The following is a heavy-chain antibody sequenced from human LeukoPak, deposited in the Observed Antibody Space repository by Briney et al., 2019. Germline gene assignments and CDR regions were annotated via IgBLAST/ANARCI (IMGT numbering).Heavy chain of an antibody. Sequence: PSETLSLTCSVSGGSISSHYWTWMRQSAGKGLEWIGRMYVSGTIYSAGSTNYNPSFKSRVTMSEDMSKNQLSLKLTSVTAADTATYYCARTHRECSSTSCFGWFDPWGQGTLVTVSS. J-gene: IGHJ5*02. CDR1: GGSISSHY. V-gene: IGHV4-4*07. CDR2: MYVSGTIYSAGST. CDR3: ARTHRECSSTSCFGWFDP. D-gene: IGHD2-2*01.